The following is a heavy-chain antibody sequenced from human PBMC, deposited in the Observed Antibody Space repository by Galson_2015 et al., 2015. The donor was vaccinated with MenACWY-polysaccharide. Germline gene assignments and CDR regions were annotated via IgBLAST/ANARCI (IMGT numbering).Heavy chain of an antibody. CDR1: GFSATATGVG. Sequence: PALVKPPQTLSLTCTFSGFSATATGVGVGWIRQPPGKAPEWLAHIYWDGDKRFSPSLGARLTITKDTSRDQVVLTMTDMDPVDTATYYCVRLLGGVSFDSWGQGTL. V-gene: IGHV2-5*02. CDR3: VRLLGGVSFDS. J-gene: IGHJ4*02. D-gene: IGHD1-26*01. CDR2: IYWDGDK.